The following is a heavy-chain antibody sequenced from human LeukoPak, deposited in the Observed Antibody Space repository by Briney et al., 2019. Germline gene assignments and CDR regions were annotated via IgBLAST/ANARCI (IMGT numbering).Heavy chain of an antibody. CDR1: GFTFSSYA. D-gene: IGHD3/OR15-3a*01. J-gene: IGHJ3*02. Sequence: GGSLRLSCAASGFTFSSYAMHWVRQAPGKGLEWVAVISYDGSNKYYADSVKGRFTISRDNSKNTLYLQMNSLRAEDTAVYYCARDGQGAFDIWGLGTMVTVSS. CDR2: ISYDGSNK. V-gene: IGHV3-30*04. CDR3: ARDGQGAFDI.